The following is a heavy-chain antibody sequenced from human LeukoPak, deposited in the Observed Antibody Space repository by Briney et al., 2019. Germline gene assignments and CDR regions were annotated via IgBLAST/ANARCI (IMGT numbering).Heavy chain of an antibody. CDR2: TFSTST. V-gene: IGHV4-61*01. CDR3: ARYKFHNYFDP. J-gene: IGHJ5*02. D-gene: IGHD5-24*01. Sequence: SETLSLTCSVSGDSVSSSPYYWGWIRQPPGKGLEWIGNTFSTSTLYDASLRSRVTIVVDTSKNQFSLKLTSATAADTAIYFCARYKFHNYFDPWGQGTLVVVSS. CDR1: GDSVSSSPYY.